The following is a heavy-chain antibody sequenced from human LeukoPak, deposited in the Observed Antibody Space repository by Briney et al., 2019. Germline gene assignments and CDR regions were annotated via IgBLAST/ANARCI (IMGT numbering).Heavy chain of an antibody. CDR2: TYYRSKWYH. CDR3: ARDREYYGSSGYHRVGFDY. J-gene: IGHJ4*02. Sequence: SQTLSLTCAISGDSVSSNSAAWNWIRQSPSRGLEWLGRTYYRSKWYHDYAVSVKSRITINPDTSKNQFSLQLNSVTPEDTAVYYCARDREYYGSSGYHRVGFDYWGQGTLVTVSS. CDR1: GDSVSSNSAA. V-gene: IGHV6-1*01. D-gene: IGHD3-22*01.